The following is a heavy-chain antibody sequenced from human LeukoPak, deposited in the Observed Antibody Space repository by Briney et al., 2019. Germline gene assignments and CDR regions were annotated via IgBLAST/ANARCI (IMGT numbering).Heavy chain of an antibody. J-gene: IGHJ4*02. Sequence: PGGSLRLSCAASGFTVITSFMSWVRQAPGKGLEWISVIYNDGTTHYADSVKGRFTISRDNPKNTLYLQMNTLRAEDTAVYYCTKTGGPWDWGQGTLVTVSS. CDR3: TKTGGPWD. CDR1: GFTVITSF. V-gene: IGHV3-53*01. D-gene: IGHD7-27*01. CDR2: IYNDGTT.